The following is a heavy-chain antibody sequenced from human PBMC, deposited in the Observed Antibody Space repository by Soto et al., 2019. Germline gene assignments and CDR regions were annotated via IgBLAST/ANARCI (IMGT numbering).Heavy chain of an antibody. J-gene: IGHJ2*01. CDR1: GFTVSSSY. V-gene: IGHV3-66*01. Sequence: EVQLVQSGGGLVQPGGSLRLSCAASGFTVSSSYMGWVRQAPGKGLEWVSSIYSSGNTYYADYVRGRFTISTDNSKDTLXXXXXXXXXXXXXXXXXXXXXXXXXXXXXWGRGTLVTVSS. CDR2: IYSSGNT. CDR3: XXXXXXXXXXXX.